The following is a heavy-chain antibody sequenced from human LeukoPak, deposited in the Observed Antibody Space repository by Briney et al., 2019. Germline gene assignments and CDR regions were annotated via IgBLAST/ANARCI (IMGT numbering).Heavy chain of an antibody. CDR3: ARECDCGGGRLLWPSMGV. D-gene: IGHD2-15*01. J-gene: IGHJ6*03. V-gene: IGHV3-11*04. Sequence: PGGSLRLSCAASGFTFSDYYMSWIRQAPGKGLEWVSYISSSRSTIYYADSVKGRFTISRDNAKNSLYLQMNSLRAGDTAVYYCARECDCGGGRLLWPSMGVWGKGTTVTVSS. CDR2: ISSSRSTI. CDR1: GFTFSDYY.